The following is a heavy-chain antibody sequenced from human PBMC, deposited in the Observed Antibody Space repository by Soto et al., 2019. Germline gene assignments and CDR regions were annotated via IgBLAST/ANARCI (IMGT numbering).Heavy chain of an antibody. D-gene: IGHD3-16*01. CDR2: LSGDGSRA. V-gene: IGHV3-23*01. CDR3: AKRGGYAISFYDS. CDR1: GFNFGGYA. J-gene: IGHJ4*02. Sequence: GGSLRLSCAGTGFNFGGYAMSWVRQAPGKGLEWVSTLSGDGSRAYYADSVRGRFTVSRDNSKSTLYLRMNSLRADDTAIYYCAKRGGYAISFYDSWGQGTLVTVSS.